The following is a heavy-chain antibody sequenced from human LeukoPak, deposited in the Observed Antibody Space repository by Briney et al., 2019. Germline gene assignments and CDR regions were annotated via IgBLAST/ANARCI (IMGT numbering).Heavy chain of an antibody. CDR3: ARYSSSSLDY. Sequence: PGGSLRLSCAASAFTFSSHDIHWVRQAPGKGLEHVSGISSNGGITYYANSVKGRFTISRDNSKHTLYLQMGSLRAEDTAVYYCARYSSSSLDYWGQGTLVTVSS. D-gene: IGHD6-6*01. CDR1: AFTFSSHD. J-gene: IGHJ4*02. CDR2: ISSNGGIT. V-gene: IGHV3-64*01.